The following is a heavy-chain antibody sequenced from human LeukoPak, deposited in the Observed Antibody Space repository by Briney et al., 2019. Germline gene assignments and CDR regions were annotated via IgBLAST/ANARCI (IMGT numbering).Heavy chain of an antibody. CDR2: IYYSGST. CDR1: GGSISSYY. D-gene: IGHD2-21*01. CDR3: ARGDYSNYYYGMDV. J-gene: IGHJ6*02. Sequence: PSETLSLTCTVSGGSISSYYWSWIRQPPGKGLEWIGYIYYSGSTNYNPSLKSRVTISVDTSKNQFSLKLSSVTAADTAMYYYARGDYSNYYYGMDVWGQGTTVTVSS. V-gene: IGHV4-59*01.